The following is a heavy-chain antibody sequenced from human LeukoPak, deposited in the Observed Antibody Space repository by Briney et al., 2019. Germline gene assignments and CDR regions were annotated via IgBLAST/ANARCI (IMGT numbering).Heavy chain of an antibody. V-gene: IGHV4-59*12. Sequence: PSETLSLTCTVSGGSISSYYWSWIRQPPGKGLEWIGYIYYSGSTNYNPSLKSRVTISVDTSKNQFSLKLSSVTAADTAVYYCARDDYDDSTRGLDYWGQGTLVTVSS. CDR3: ARDDYDDSTRGLDY. D-gene: IGHD4-17*01. J-gene: IGHJ4*02. CDR1: GGSISSYY. CDR2: IYYSGST.